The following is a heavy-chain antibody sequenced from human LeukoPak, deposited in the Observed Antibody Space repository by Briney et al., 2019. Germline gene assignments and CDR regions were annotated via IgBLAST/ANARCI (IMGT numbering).Heavy chain of an antibody. CDR2: IYVGNGNT. D-gene: IGHD6-19*01. J-gene: IGHJ4*02. CDR3: ARGEQWLVSPFDY. Sequence: ASVKVSCKASGYTFSSYAIHWVRQAPGQRPEWMGWIYVGNGNTKYSQKFQDRVTITRDTSASTVYMELTSLRSEDTAVYSCARGEQWLVSPFDYWXQGTXVXVSS. CDR1: GYTFSSYA. V-gene: IGHV1-3*01.